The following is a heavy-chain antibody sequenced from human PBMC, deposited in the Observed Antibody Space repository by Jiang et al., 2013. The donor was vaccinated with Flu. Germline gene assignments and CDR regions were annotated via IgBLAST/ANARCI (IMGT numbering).Heavy chain of an antibody. CDR2: LLYGST. D-gene: IGHD4-17*01. J-gene: IGHJ3*02. V-gene: IGHV4-39*01. CDR3: ARHPDYGDYVGAFDI. CDR1: GGSISSSSYV. Sequence: SLTCTVSGGSISSSSYVLGLDPPAPREGAGVDWEYLLYGSTYYNPSLKSRVTISVDTSKNQFSLKLSSVTAADTAVYYCARHPDYGDYVGAFDIWGQGTMVTVSS.